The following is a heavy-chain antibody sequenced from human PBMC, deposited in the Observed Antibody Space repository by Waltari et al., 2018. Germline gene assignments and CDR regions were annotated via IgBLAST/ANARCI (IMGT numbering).Heavy chain of an antibody. CDR3: ARDTGGWYYDL. CDR1: DGAIGIFY. J-gene: IGHJ2*01. CDR2: ISTSGGT. D-gene: IGHD3-10*01. V-gene: IGHV4-59*01. Sequence: QVQLLQSGPGLVKPSETLSLTCTVSDGAIGIFYWTWIRQPPGKGPEWIGHISTSGGTKYNPSLKSRVSLSVDTSKNQFSLRLTSVTAADTALYYCARDTGGWYYDLWGRGSLVTVSS.